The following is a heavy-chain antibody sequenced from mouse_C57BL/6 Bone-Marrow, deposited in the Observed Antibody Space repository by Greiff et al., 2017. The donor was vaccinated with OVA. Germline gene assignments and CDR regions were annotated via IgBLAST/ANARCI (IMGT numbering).Heavy chain of an antibody. CDR3: TTYITTVVAPYAMDY. V-gene: IGHV14-4*01. CDR1: GFNIKDDY. D-gene: IGHD1-1*01. CDR2: IDPENGDT. Sequence: VHVKQSGAELVRPGASVKLSCTASGFNIKDDYMHWVKQRPEQGLEWIGWIDPENGDTEYASKFQGKATITADTSSNTSYLQLSSLTSEDTAVYYCTTYITTVVAPYAMDYWGQGTSVTVSS. J-gene: IGHJ4*01.